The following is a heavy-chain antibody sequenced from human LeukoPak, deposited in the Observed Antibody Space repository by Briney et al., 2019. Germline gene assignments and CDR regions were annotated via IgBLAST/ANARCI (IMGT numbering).Heavy chain of an antibody. Sequence: GESPKISCKGSGYSFTSYWIGWVRQMPGKGLEWMGIIYPGDSDTRYSPSFQGQVTISADKSISTAYLQWSSLKASDTAMYYCARKVTTVTQWFDPWGQGTLVTVSS. CDR2: IYPGDSDT. CDR3: ARKVTTVTQWFDP. D-gene: IGHD4-11*01. V-gene: IGHV5-51*01. CDR1: GYSFTSYW. J-gene: IGHJ5*02.